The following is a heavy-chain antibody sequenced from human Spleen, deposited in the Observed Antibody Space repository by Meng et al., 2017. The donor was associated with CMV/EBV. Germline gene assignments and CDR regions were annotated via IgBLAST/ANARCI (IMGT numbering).Heavy chain of an antibody. CDR3: ASASLVRGVLDY. J-gene: IGHJ4*02. Sequence: GGSLRLSCAASGFTFSRYTIHWVRQAPGKGLEWVALISYDGSNQYYGDSVKGRFTISRDNSKNTLFLQMNSLRPEDTAVYYCASASLVRGVLDYWGQGTLVTV. CDR1: GFTFSRYT. D-gene: IGHD3-10*01. CDR2: ISYDGSNQ. V-gene: IGHV3-30*04.